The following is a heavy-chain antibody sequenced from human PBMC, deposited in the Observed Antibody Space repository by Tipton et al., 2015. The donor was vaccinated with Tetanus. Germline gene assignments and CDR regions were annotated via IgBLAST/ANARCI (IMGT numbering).Heavy chain of an antibody. D-gene: IGHD2-2*01. Sequence: TLSLTCTVSGGSISSFYWSWIRQSPGRGLEWIGYIYYTGNTNYNPSLKSRVTISADTTKKQFSLNLRSVTAADTAVYYCASRGYCTNTSCRLPDAFDMWGQGTIVTVSS. CDR3: ASRGYCTNTSCRLPDAFDM. CDR2: IYYTGNT. V-gene: IGHV4-59*01. J-gene: IGHJ3*02. CDR1: GGSISSFY.